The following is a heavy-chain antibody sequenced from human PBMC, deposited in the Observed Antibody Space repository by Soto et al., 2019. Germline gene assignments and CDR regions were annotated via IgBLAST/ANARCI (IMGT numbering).Heavy chain of an antibody. CDR3: ARGGMSSRRFLKWLLYFDY. D-gene: IGHD3-3*01. Sequence: GGSLRLSCAASGFTFSSYSMNWVRQAPGKGLEWVSSISSSSSYIYYADSVKGRFTISRDNAKNSLYLQMNSLRAEDTAVYYCARGGMSSRRFLKWLLYFDYWGQGTLVTVSS. CDR2: ISSSSSYI. V-gene: IGHV3-21*01. J-gene: IGHJ4*02. CDR1: GFTFSSYS.